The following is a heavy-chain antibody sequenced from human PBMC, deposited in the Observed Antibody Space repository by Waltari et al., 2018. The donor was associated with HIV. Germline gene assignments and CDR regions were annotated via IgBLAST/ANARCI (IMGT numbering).Heavy chain of an antibody. J-gene: IGHJ4*02. Sequence: EVQLVVSGGGLVQPGGSLRLSCAASGFTFSRYWMYWFRQCPGKGLVWVSRINTDGSSTKYADSVKGRFTISRDNAKNTLYLQMNSLRAEDTAVYYCARGDGYNYGAYWGQGTLVTVSS. CDR1: GFTFSRYW. D-gene: IGHD5-12*01. CDR3: ARGDGYNYGAY. V-gene: IGHV3-74*01. CDR2: INTDGSST.